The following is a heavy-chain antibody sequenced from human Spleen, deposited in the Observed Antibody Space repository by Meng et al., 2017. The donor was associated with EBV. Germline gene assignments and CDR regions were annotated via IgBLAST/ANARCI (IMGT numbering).Heavy chain of an antibody. CDR3: AHSRSGWTLDFDH. J-gene: IGHJ4*02. Sequence: QITLKESGPKVVKPTTTITLTCTFSGFSLNSNGVAVGWIRQPPGKALEWLSLIYWDDERRYSPSLKTRLTITKDTSKNQVVLRMTNIDPVDTGTYYCAHSRSGWTLDFDHWGQGTLVTVSS. V-gene: IGHV2-5*02. CDR1: GFSLNSNGVA. D-gene: IGHD6-25*01. CDR2: IYWDDER.